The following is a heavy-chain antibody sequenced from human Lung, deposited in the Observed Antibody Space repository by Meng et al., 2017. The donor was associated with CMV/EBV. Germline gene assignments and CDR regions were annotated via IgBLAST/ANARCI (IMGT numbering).Heavy chain of an antibody. Sequence: GGSLRLXCAASGFTFSSYSMNWVRQAPGKGLEWVSSISNSGAYIYYADSVKGRFTISRDNAQNSLFLHMNSLRAEDSAVYYCARDVSPRSSAYFAIYYFYALDVWXPGNXVNGAS. CDR2: ISNSGAYI. D-gene: IGHD2-21*01. J-gene: IGHJ6*01. CDR1: GFTFSSYS. CDR3: ARDVSPRSSAYFAIYYFYALDV. V-gene: IGHV3-21*01.